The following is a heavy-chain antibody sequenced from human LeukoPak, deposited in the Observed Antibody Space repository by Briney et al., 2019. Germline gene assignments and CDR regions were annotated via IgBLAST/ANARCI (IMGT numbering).Heavy chain of an antibody. V-gene: IGHV6-1*01. Sequence: SQTLSLTCAISGDSVSSNSVAWNWIRQSPSRGLEWPARTYYRSKWYNDYAVSVRSRITINPDTSKNQFSLQLNSVTPEDTAVYYCARDLGWFDPWGQGTLSPSPQ. CDR1: GDSVSSNSVA. J-gene: IGHJ5*02. CDR2: TYYRSKWYN. D-gene: IGHD3-16*01. CDR3: ARDLGWFDP.